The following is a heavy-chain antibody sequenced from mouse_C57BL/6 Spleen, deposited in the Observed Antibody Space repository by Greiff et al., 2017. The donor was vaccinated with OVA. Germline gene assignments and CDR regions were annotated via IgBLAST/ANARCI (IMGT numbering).Heavy chain of an antibody. CDR2: INPNNGGT. CDR3: ARGGGDSSGYGFAY. CDR1: GYTFTDSN. Sequence: VQLQQSGPELVKPGASVKIPCKASGYTFTDSNMDWVKQSHGKSLEWIGDINPNNGGTIYNQKFKGKATLTVDKSSSTAYMELRSLTSEDTAVYYCARGGGDSSGYGFAYWGQGTLVTVSA. D-gene: IGHD3-2*02. J-gene: IGHJ3*01. V-gene: IGHV1-18*01.